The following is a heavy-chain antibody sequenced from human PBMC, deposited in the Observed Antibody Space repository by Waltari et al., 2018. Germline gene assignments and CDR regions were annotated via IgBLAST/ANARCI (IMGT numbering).Heavy chain of an antibody. CDR1: GLSFSDSA. Sequence: EVQLVESGGGLVQPGGSLKLSCAACGLSFSDSAMHWVRQASGKGMEWVARMKSKANNYATSYAASVKGRFTIFRDDSKNTAYLQMNSLGSDDTAVYYCASDTSTWDEYYLDYWGQGSLVTVSS. CDR2: MKSKANNYAT. CDR3: ASDTSTWDEYYLDY. J-gene: IGHJ4*02. V-gene: IGHV3-73*01. D-gene: IGHD2-2*01.